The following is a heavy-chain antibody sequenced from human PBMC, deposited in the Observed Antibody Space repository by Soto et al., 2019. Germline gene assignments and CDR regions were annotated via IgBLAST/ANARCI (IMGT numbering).Heavy chain of an antibody. J-gene: IGHJ4*02. CDR2: ISYDGSNK. D-gene: IGHD6-19*01. Sequence: GGSLRLSCAASGFTFSSYGMHWVRQAPGKGLEWVAVISYDGSNKYYADSVKGRFTGSRDNSKNTLYLQMNSLRAEDTAVYYCAKEFDLAVAGTAPFDYWGQGTLVTVSS. V-gene: IGHV3-30*18. CDR1: GFTFSSYG. CDR3: AKEFDLAVAGTAPFDY.